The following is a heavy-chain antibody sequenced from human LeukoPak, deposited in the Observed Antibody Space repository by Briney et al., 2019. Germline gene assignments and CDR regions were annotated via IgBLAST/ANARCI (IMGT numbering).Heavy chain of an antibody. Sequence: SETLSLTCTVSGGSISSYYWSWIRQPPGKGLEWIGYIYHSGSTSYNPSLKSRLTISVDRSKNQFSLRLSSVTAADTAVYYCARVTYDSSGYYQNFEYWGQGTLVTVSS. J-gene: IGHJ4*02. D-gene: IGHD3-22*01. V-gene: IGHV4-59*12. CDR1: GGSISSYY. CDR2: IYHSGST. CDR3: ARVTYDSSGYYQNFEY.